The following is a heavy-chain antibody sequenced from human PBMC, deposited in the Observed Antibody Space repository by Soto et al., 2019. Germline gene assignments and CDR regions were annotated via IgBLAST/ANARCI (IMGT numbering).Heavy chain of an antibody. V-gene: IGHV4-39*07. CDR1: GGSSSASSYY. CDR2: IYDGGTT. Sequence: ETLSLTCTVSGGSSSASSYYWGWIRQSPDKGLEWIGHIYDGGTTYSSPSLKGRVTISADTSETQFSLKLSSVSAADTAVYYCARGPSGDKIDYWGQGIQVTVSS. CDR3: ARGPSGDKIDY. D-gene: IGHD7-27*01. J-gene: IGHJ4*02.